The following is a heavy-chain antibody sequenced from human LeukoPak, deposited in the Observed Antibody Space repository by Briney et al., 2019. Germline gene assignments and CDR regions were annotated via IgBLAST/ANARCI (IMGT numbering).Heavy chain of an antibody. CDR2: ISGSGDST. J-gene: IGHJ6*02. Sequence: GGSLRLSCAASGFTFSGYAMTWVRQAPGKGPEWVSAISGSGDSTFYADSVKGRFTISRDNSKSTLYLQMNSLRAEDTAVYSCAKGIDSVYYYFGMDVWGQGTTVTVSS. D-gene: IGHD2-15*01. CDR1: GFTFSGYA. CDR3: AKGIDSVYYYFGMDV. V-gene: IGHV3-23*01.